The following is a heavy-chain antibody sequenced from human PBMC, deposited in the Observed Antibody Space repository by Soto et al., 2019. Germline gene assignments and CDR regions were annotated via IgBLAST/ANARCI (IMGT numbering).Heavy chain of an antibody. D-gene: IGHD3-10*01. CDR2: IWNDGSNK. CDR1: GFTFSSYG. Sequence: QVQLVESGGGVVQPGRSLRLSCAASGFTFSSYGMHWVRQAPGKGLEWVAVIWNDGSNKYYADSVKGRFTISRDNSKNTLYLQTNSLRAEETAGYYCARDYISMGRGGGMDVWGQGTTVTVSS. J-gene: IGHJ6*02. CDR3: ARDYISMGRGGGMDV. V-gene: IGHV3-33*01.